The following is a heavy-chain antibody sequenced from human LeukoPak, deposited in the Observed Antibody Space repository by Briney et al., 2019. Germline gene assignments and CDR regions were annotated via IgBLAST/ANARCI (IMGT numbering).Heavy chain of an antibody. CDR3: ARVGYSGWNLEY. V-gene: IGHV3-11*04. D-gene: IGHD5-12*01. J-gene: IGHJ4*02. CDR1: GFTFSDYY. CDR2: ISSSGSTI. Sequence: GGSLRLSCAASGFTFSDYYMSWIRQAPGKGLEWVSYISSSGSTICYADSVKGRFTISRDNAKNSLYLQMNSLRDEDTAVYYCARVGYSGWNLEYWGQGTLVTVSS.